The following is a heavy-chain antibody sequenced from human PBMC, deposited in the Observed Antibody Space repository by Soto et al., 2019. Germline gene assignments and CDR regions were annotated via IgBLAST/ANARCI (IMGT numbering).Heavy chain of an antibody. V-gene: IGHV1-2*04. Sequence: ASVKVSCKASGYTFTGYYMHWVRQAPGQGLEWMGWINPNSGGTNYAQKFQGWVTMTRDTSISTAYMELSRLRSDDTAVYYCARARIVGASYRFDYWGQGTLVTVS. CDR2: INPNSGGT. D-gene: IGHD1-26*01. J-gene: IGHJ4*02. CDR3: ARARIVGASYRFDY. CDR1: GYTFTGYY.